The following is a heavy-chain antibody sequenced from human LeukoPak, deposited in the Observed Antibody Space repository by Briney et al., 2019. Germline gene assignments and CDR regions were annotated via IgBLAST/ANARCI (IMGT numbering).Heavy chain of an antibody. Sequence: GGSLRLSCATSAYTFRRYWMHWVRHAPGKGRVWVSRINSGGSSRNYADYVKGRFTISRDDAKNTLYLQMSSLSVDDTAIYYCTRGAPGYSSSWLDFWGQGILVTVSS. J-gene: IGHJ4*02. CDR2: INSGGSSR. CDR3: TRGAPGYSSSWLDF. CDR1: AYTFRRYW. D-gene: IGHD6-13*01. V-gene: IGHV3-74*01.